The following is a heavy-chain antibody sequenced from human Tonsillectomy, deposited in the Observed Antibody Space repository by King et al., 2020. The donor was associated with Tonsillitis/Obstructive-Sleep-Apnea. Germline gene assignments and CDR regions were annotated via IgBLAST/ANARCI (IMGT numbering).Heavy chain of an antibody. D-gene: IGHD4-23*01. CDR2: IYYSGST. J-gene: IGHJ1*01. Sequence: QLQESGPGLVKPSETLSLTCTVSGGSINSYYWSWIRQPPGKGLEWIGYIYYSGSTNYNPSLKSRVTISVDTSKKQFSLKLRSVTAADTAVYYCARRTTVVTPGYFQHWGQGTLVTVSS. CDR3: ARRTTVVTPGYFQH. V-gene: IGHV4-59*08. CDR1: GGSINSYY.